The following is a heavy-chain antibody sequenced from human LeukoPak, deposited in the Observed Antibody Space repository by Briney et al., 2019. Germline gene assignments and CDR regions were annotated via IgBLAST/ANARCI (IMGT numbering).Heavy chain of an antibody. J-gene: IGHJ6*02. V-gene: IGHV4-34*01. CDR1: GGSFSGYY. Sequence: SETLSLTCAVYGGSFSGYYWSWLRQPPGKGLEWIGEINHSGSTNYNPSLKSRVTISVDTSKNQFSLKLSSVTAADTAVYYCARAFRYEGDYYYGMDVWGQGTTVTVSS. D-gene: IGHD5-12*01. CDR2: INHSGST. CDR3: ARAFRYEGDYYYGMDV.